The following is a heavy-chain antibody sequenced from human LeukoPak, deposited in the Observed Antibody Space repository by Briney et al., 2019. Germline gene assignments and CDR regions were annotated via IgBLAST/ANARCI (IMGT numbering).Heavy chain of an antibody. V-gene: IGHV3-33*01. CDR2: VWPDGNKK. D-gene: IGHD2-2*01. Sequence: GGSLRLSCAASGFIFSRYGMHWVRQAPGKGLEWVAVVWPDGNKKYYGDSVKGRFTVSKDNSENTLFLQMNSLRAEDTAMYYCIVVVVPAAVWQFDLWGRGTQVTVSS. J-gene: IGHJ2*01. CDR1: GFIFSRYG. CDR3: IVVVVPAAVWQFDL.